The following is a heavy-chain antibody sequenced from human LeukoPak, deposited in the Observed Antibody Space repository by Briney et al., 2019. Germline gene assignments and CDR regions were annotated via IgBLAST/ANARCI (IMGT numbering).Heavy chain of an antibody. CDR1: DFDFSSHA. Sequence: GSLRLSCAASDFDFSSHAMTWVRQAPGKGLEWVSAISINALKTYYGYSVKGRFIISRDNSKNTLYLQMNSLRVEDTAVYYCANEIRPNDYWGQGTLVTVSP. J-gene: IGHJ4*02. CDR3: ANEIRPNDY. V-gene: IGHV3-23*01. D-gene: IGHD4-17*01. CDR2: ISINALKT.